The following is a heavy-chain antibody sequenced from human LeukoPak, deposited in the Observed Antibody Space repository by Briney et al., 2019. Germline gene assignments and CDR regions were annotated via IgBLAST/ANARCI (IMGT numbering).Heavy chain of an antibody. CDR3: ARTTVTTLLIDY. Sequence: GGSLRLSCAASGFTFSSYGMHWVRQAPGKGLEWVAVIWYDGSNKYYADSVKGRFTIFRDNSKNTLYLQMNSLRAEDTAVYYCARTTVTTLLIDYWGQGTLVTVSS. CDR1: GFTFSSYG. J-gene: IGHJ4*02. D-gene: IGHD4-17*01. V-gene: IGHV3-33*01. CDR2: IWYDGSNK.